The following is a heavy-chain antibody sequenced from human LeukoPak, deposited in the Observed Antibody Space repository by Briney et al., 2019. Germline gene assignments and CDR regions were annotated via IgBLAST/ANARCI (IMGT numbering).Heavy chain of an antibody. CDR2: ISGGGSST. Sequence: GGSLRLSCAASGFTLSSYAMSWVRQAPGKGLEWVSGISGGGSSTYDADSVMGRFTISRDNSKNTLYLQMNSLRAEDTAVYYCAKDGTSGWYVGNWFDPWGQGTLVTVSS. CDR1: GFTLSSYA. J-gene: IGHJ5*02. V-gene: IGHV3-23*01. CDR3: AKDGTSGWYVGNWFDP. D-gene: IGHD6-19*01.